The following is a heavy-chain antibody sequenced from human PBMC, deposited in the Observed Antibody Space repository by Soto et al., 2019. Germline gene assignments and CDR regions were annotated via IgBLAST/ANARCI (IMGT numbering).Heavy chain of an antibody. CDR3: ATYTDFWSGYSPPYYYYYGMDV. Sequence: ASVKVSCKASGYTXXXXXISWVRQAPGQGLEWMGWISAYNGNTNYAQKLQGRVTMTTDTSTSTAYMELRSLRSDDTAVYYCATYTDFWSGYSPPYYYYYGMDVWGQGTTVTVSS. J-gene: IGHJ6*02. CDR1: GYTXXXXX. D-gene: IGHD3-3*01. V-gene: IGHV1-18*01. CDR2: ISAYNGNT.